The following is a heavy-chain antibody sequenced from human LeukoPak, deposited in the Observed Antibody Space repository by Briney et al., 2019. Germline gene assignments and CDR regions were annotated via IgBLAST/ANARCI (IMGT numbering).Heavy chain of an antibody. CDR3: ARGRYYLDS. Sequence: GGSLRLSCAASGFTFSSYSMNWVRQAPGKGLEWVSYISSSSSTIYYADSVKGRFTISRDNAKNSLYLQMNSLRVEDTAVYYCARGRYYLDSWGQGTLVTVSS. CDR2: ISSSSSTI. D-gene: IGHD3-10*01. V-gene: IGHV3-48*01. J-gene: IGHJ4*02. CDR1: GFTFSSYS.